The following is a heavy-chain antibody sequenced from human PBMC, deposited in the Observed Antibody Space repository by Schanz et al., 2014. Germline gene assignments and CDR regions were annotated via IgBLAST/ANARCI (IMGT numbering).Heavy chain of an antibody. Sequence: EVQLLESGGGLVQPGGSLRLSCAASGFSFGTYAMSWVRQAPGKGLLWVSSISGTGGDDTYYAVSVKGRFTISRDNPKNTLYLQKNSLRAEDTGVYYCAKRRCGELSAFDIWGQGTMVTVSS. D-gene: IGHD3-10*01. CDR2: ISGTGGDDT. CDR1: GFSFGTYA. V-gene: IGHV3-23*01. CDR3: AKRRCGELSAFDI. J-gene: IGHJ3*02.